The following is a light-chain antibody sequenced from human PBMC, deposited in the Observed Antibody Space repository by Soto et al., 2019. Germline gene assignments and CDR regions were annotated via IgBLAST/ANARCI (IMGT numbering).Light chain of an antibody. J-gene: IGKJ4*01. CDR1: HSVNSH. CDR2: GAS. CDR3: QQYNNWPPLT. Sequence: MMMTQSPATLSVSPGERVTLSCRTSHSVNSHVAWYQQKPGQAPRLLLYGASTRATGIPVRFSGSGFGTEFTLTISSLQSEDFAVYYCQQYNNWPPLTFGGGTKVDIK. V-gene: IGKV3-15*01.